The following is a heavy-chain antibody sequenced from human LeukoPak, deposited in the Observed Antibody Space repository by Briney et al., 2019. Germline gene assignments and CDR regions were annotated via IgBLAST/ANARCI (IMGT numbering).Heavy chain of an antibody. Sequence: ASVKVSCKASGYTFTSYDINWVRQAAGQGLEWMGWMNPNSGNTGYSQKFQGRVTMTRDTSTSTAYMELSSLRAEDTAVYYCAKDGVDIVVVPAARNYYGMDVWGQGTTVTVSS. CDR3: AKDGVDIVVVPAARNYYGMDV. V-gene: IGHV1-8*01. CDR2: MNPNSGNT. J-gene: IGHJ6*02. CDR1: GYTFTSYD. D-gene: IGHD2-2*01.